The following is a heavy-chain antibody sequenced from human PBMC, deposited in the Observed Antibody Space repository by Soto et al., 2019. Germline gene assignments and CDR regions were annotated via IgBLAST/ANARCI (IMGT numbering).Heavy chain of an antibody. V-gene: IGHV4-34*01. CDR1: GGSFSGYY. J-gene: IGHJ5*02. CDR2: INHSGST. D-gene: IGHD6-6*01. CDR3: ERDSGYSNSSLSPDWFDP. Sequence: QVQLQQWGAGLLKPSETLSLTCAVYGGSFSGYYWSWIRQPPGKGLEWIGEINHSGSTNYNPSLKSRVTISVDTSKNQFSLKLSSVTAADTAVYYCERDSGYSNSSLSPDWFDPWGQGTLVTVSS.